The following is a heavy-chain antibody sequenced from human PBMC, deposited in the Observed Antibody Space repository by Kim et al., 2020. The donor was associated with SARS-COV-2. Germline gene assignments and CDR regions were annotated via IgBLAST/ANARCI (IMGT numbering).Heavy chain of an antibody. V-gene: IGHV5-51*01. CDR3: ARQRGYYYYYMDV. Sequence: GDSLKISCKGSGYSFTSYWIGWVRQMPGKGLEWMGIIYPGDSDTRYSPSFQGQVTISADKSISTAYLQWSSLKASDTAMYYCARQRGYYYYYMDVWGKGTTVTVSS. D-gene: IGHD3-10*01. CDR2: IYPGDSDT. J-gene: IGHJ6*03. CDR1: GYSFTSYW.